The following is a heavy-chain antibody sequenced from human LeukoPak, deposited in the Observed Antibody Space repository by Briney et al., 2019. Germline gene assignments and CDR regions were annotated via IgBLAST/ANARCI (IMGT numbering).Heavy chain of an antibody. Sequence: GGSLRLSCAASGFTFSSYWMHWVRQAPGKGLVWVSRINSDGSSTSYADSVKGRFTISRDNAKNTLYLQMNSLRAEDTAVYYCARASYQLQGYCDYWGQGTLVTVSS. CDR2: INSDGSST. J-gene: IGHJ4*02. V-gene: IGHV3-74*01. CDR3: ARASYQLQGYCDY. CDR1: GFTFSSYW. D-gene: IGHD2-2*01.